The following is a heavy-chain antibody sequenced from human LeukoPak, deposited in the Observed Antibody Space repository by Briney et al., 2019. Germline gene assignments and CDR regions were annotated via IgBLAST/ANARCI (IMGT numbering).Heavy chain of an antibody. Sequence: SETLSLTCTVSGGSISSYYWSWIRQPPGKGLEWIGDIYYSGSTNYNPSLKSRITISADTSKNQFSLKLSSVTAADTAVQYCAREYYGSGSYVIDYWGQGTLVTVSS. J-gene: IGHJ4*02. CDR3: AREYYGSGSYVIDY. D-gene: IGHD3-10*01. CDR1: GGSISSYY. CDR2: IYYSGST. V-gene: IGHV4-59*01.